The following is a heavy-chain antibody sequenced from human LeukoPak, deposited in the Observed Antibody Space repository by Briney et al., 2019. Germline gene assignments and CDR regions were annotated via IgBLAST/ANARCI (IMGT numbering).Heavy chain of an antibody. J-gene: IGHJ4*02. Sequence: GGSLRLSCATSGFNFNNFPMTWVRQAPGKGLEWVSAIRPSDGSTFYADSVKGRFIISRDSSKSTLYLQMNSLRAEDTAVYYCAKLTSGWFEDFWGQGTLVTVSS. D-gene: IGHD6-19*01. V-gene: IGHV3-23*01. CDR2: IRPSDGST. CDR1: GFNFNNFP. CDR3: AKLTSGWFEDF.